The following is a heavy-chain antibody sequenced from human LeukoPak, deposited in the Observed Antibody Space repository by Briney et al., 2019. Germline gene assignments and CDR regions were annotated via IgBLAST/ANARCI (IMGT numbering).Heavy chain of an antibody. V-gene: IGHV4-39*01. CDR1: GGSISSSSYY. J-gene: IGHJ5*02. Sequence: SETLSLTCTVPGGSISSSSYYWGWIRQPPGKGLEWIGSIYYSGSTYYNPSLKSRVTISVDTSKNQFSLKLSSVTAADTAVYYCARHRAPTVIVWFDPWGQGTLVTVSP. CDR2: IYYSGST. CDR3: ARHRAPTVIVWFDP. D-gene: IGHD2/OR15-2a*01.